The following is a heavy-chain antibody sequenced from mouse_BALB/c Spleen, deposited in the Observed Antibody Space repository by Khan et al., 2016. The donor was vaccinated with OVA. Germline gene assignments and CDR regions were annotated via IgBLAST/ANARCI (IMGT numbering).Heavy chain of an antibody. V-gene: IGHV3-2*02. CDR1: GYSITSDYA. D-gene: IGHD2-3*01. CDR2: ISYSGST. J-gene: IGHJ4*01. Sequence: EVQLQESGPGLVKPSQSLSLTCTVTGYSITSDYAWNWIRQFPGNKLEWMGYISYSGSTNYNPSLKSRISIQRDTSKNQFFLQLNSVTTEDTATYYCARDGSRYNYAMDYWGQGTSVTVSS. CDR3: ARDGSRYNYAMDY.